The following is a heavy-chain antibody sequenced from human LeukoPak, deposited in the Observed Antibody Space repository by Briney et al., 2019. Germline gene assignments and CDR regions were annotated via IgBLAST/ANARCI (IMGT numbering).Heavy chain of an antibody. D-gene: IGHD1-26*01. CDR2: ISGSGGST. V-gene: IGHV3-23*01. J-gene: IGHJ4*02. CDR3: AKDPSESYYYYFDY. Sequence: TGGSLRLSCAASGFTFSSYAMSWVRQAPGKGLEWVSAISGSGGSTYYADSVKGRFTISRDNSKNTLYLQMNSLRAEDTAVYYCAKDPSESYYYYFDYWGQGTLVTVSS. CDR1: GFTFSSYA.